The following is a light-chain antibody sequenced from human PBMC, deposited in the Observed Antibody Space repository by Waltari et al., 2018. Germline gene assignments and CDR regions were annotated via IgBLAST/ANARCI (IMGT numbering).Light chain of an antibody. CDR2: KAS. CDR3: QHYDSYSAT. V-gene: IGKV1-5*03. Sequence: DIQMTQSPSTLSASVGDRVTITCRASQSIPRWLAWYQQKPGKAPKILIYKASILESGVPSRFSGGGSGTEFTLTISSLQPDDFATYYCQHYDSYSATFGGGTKVEIK. CDR1: QSIPRW. J-gene: IGKJ4*02.